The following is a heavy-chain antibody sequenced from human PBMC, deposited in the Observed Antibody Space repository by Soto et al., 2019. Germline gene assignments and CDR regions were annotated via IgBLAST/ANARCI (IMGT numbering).Heavy chain of an antibody. J-gene: IGHJ5*02. V-gene: IGHV1-18*01. CDR3: ARDPTGYCSSTSCPSWGFDP. CDR2: ISAYNGNT. D-gene: IGHD2-2*01. Sequence: ASVKVSCKASGYTFTSYGISWVRQAPGQGLEWMGWISAYNGNTNYAQKLQGRVTMTTDTSTSTAYMELRSLRSDDTAVYYCARDPTGYCSSTSCPSWGFDPWGQGTLVTVS. CDR1: GYTFTSYG.